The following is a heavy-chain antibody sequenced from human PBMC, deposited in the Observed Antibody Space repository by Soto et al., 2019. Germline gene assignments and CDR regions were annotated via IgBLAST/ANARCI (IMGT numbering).Heavy chain of an antibody. CDR2: INSDGSTT. J-gene: IGHJ3*02. D-gene: IGHD4-4*01. CDR1: GFTFSSYW. Sequence: EVQLVESGGGLVQPGGSLRLSCAASGFTFSSYWMHWVRQAPGKGLVWVSRINSDGSTTNYADSVKGRFTISRDNAKTALYLQMNNLSVEDTAVYYCVTTGRLQNACDIWGQGTVVTVSS. CDR3: VTTGRLQNACDI. V-gene: IGHV3-74*01.